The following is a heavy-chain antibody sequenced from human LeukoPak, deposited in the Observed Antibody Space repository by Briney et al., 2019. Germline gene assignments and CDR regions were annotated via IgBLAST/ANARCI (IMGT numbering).Heavy chain of an antibody. Sequence: PGGSLRLSCAASGFTFSSYAMSWVRQAPGKGLEWVSAISGSGGSTYYAGSVKGRFTISRDNSKNTLYLQMNSLRAEDTAVYYCAKDNLLWFGELPDWGQGTLVTVSS. V-gene: IGHV3-23*01. J-gene: IGHJ4*02. CDR3: AKDNLLWFGELPD. CDR2: ISGSGGST. CDR1: GFTFSSYA. D-gene: IGHD3-10*01.